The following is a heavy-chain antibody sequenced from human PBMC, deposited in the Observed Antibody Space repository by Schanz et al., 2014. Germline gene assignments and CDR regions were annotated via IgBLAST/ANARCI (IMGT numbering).Heavy chain of an antibody. CDR1: GFTFSTFA. J-gene: IGHJ2*01. Sequence: VHLLESGGGLVEPGGSLRLSCSASGFTFSTFAMHWVRQAPGKGLEYISAISNNGDSTYYADSVKGRFTISRDNSKNTLFLQMSSLRVDDMAVYYCGRAGTGMAGWYCELWGRGTLVTVSS. V-gene: IGHV3-64D*06. D-gene: IGHD5-18*01. CDR3: GRAGTGMAGWYCEL. CDR2: ISNNGDST.